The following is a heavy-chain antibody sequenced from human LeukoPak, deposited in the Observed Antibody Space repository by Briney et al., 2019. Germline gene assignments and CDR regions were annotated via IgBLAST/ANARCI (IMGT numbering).Heavy chain of an antibody. CDR1: GFTFSSYA. J-gene: IGHJ4*02. CDR3: AREAGNYGPTFDY. Sequence: PGGSLRLSCAASGFTFSSYAMHWVRQAPGKGLEWVAVISYDGSNKYYADSVKGRFTISRDNSKNTLYLQMNSLRAEDTAVYYCAREAGNYGPTFDYWGQGTLVTVSS. V-gene: IGHV3-30-3*01. CDR2: ISYDGSNK. D-gene: IGHD4-11*01.